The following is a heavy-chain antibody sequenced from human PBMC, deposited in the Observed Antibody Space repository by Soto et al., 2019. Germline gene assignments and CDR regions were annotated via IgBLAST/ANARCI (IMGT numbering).Heavy chain of an antibody. CDR3: AREMIEPTYYFDY. V-gene: IGHV3-11*05. Sequence: QVLLVEPGGGLVKPGGSLRLSCAASGFTFSDYYMSWIRQAPGKGLEWISYISDNGRYTNYADSVEGRFTISRDNAKKPLYLQMNSLGAEDTAVYYWAREMIEPTYYFDYWGQGTLVTVSS. D-gene: IGHD2-21*01. J-gene: IGHJ4*02. CDR1: GFTFSDYY. CDR2: ISDNGRYT.